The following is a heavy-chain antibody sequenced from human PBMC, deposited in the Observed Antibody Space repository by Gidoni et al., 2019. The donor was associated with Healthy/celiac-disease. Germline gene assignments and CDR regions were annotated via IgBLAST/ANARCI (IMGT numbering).Heavy chain of an antibody. D-gene: IGHD5-18*01. J-gene: IGHJ3*01. CDR1: GFTFSSYG. CDR2: IWYDGSNK. CDR3: ARDHRHTGDAFDV. V-gene: IGHV3-33*01. Sequence: QVQLVESGGGVVQPGRSLRLSCAASGFTFSSYGMHWVRQAPGKGLEWVAVIWYDGSNKYYADSVKGRFTISRDNSKNTLYLQMNSLRAEDTAVYYCARDHRHTGDAFDVWGQGTMVTVSS.